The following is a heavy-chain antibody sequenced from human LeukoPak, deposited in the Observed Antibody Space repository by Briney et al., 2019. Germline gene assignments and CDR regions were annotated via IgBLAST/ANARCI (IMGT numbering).Heavy chain of an antibody. D-gene: IGHD3/OR15-3a*01. CDR2: INTTGST. V-gene: IGHV4-4*07. CDR3: ARGGLPRENWFDP. J-gene: IGHJ5*02. Sequence: SETLSLTCTVSDGSISTYYWSWIRQPAGKGLEWIGRINTTGSTNYNPSLKSRVTMSVDTSKNQFSLKLTSVTAADTAVYYCARGGLPRENWFDPWGQGTLVTVSS. CDR1: DGSISTYY.